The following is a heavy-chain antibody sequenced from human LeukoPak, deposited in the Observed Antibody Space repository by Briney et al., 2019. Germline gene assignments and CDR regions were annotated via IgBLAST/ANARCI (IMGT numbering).Heavy chain of an antibody. CDR3: ARQAALAAADTGGYFDY. D-gene: IGHD6-13*01. J-gene: IGHJ4*02. CDR2: IWYDGSNK. CDR1: GFTFSSYG. V-gene: IGHV3-33*01. Sequence: GRSRRLSCAASGFTFSSYGMHWVRQAPGKGLEWVAVIWYDGSNKYYADSVKGRFTISRDNSKNTLYLQMNSLRAEDTAVYYCARQAALAAADTGGYFDYWGQGTLVTVSS.